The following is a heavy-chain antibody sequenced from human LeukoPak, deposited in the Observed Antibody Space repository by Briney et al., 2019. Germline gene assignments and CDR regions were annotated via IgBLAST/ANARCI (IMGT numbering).Heavy chain of an antibody. D-gene: IGHD2-8*01. Sequence: RGSLRLSCAASGFSFSAHWMHWVRHAPGKGLAWVAQINGDATATNYAGSVKGRFTISRDNAKNTVHLQMSTLTAEDTAVYYCAKDKWWGASDHWGQGSLVTVSS. CDR2: INGDATAT. V-gene: IGHV3-74*01. CDR3: AKDKWWGASDH. CDR1: GFSFSAHW. J-gene: IGHJ4*02.